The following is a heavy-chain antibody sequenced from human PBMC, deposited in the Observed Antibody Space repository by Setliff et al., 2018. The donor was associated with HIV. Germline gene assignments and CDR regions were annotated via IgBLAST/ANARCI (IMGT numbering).Heavy chain of an antibody. CDR3: AREAPIQGVTYGFPHFDY. V-gene: IGHV3-21*01. Sequence: GGSLRLSCVVSGFDFASFLIHWVRQAPGKGLEWVASISRDNFVRFYADSVRGRFNVSRDNAQKSLFLQMNSPKADDTAFYYCAREAPIQGVTYGFPHFDYWGQGALVTVSS. J-gene: IGHJ4*02. CDR1: GFDFASFL. D-gene: IGHD3-10*01. CDR2: ISRDNFVR.